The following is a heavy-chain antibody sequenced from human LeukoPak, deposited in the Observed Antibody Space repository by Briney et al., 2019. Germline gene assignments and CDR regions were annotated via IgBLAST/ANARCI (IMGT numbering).Heavy chain of an antibody. D-gene: IGHD2-8*01. CDR3: ASGRRDLVLMVYAFDY. V-gene: IGHV1-2*02. CDR1: GYTFTGYY. Sequence: GASVKVSCKASGYTFTGYYMHWVRQAPGQGLEWMGWINPNSGGTNYAQKFQGRVTMTRDTSIGTAYMELSRLRSDDTAVYYCASGRRDLVLMVYAFDYWGQGTLVTVSS. J-gene: IGHJ4*02. CDR2: INPNSGGT.